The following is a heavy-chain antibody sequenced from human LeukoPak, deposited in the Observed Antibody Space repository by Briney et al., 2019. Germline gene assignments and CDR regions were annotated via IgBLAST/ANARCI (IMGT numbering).Heavy chain of an antibody. CDR3: ARASKSKGSFDY. CDR1: GGSISSGGYS. V-gene: IGHV4-30-2*01. J-gene: IGHJ4*02. Sequence: SETLSLTSAVSGGSISSGGYSWSWIRQPPGKGLEWIGYIYHSGSTYYNPSLKSRVTISVDRSKNQFSLKLSSVTAADTAVYYCARASKSKGSFDYWGQGTLVTVSS. CDR2: IYHSGST.